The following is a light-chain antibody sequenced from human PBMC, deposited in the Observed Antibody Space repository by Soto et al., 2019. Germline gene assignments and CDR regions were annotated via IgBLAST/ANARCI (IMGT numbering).Light chain of an antibody. CDR2: DAS. CDR1: QSVSSY. V-gene: IGKV3-11*01. Sequence: EIVLTQSPATLSLSPGERATLSCRASQSVSSYLAWYQQKPGQAPRLLIYDASNRATGIPARFSGSGSRTDFTLTLSILEHEDFAVYYCQQRSNWPEITFGQGPRLEIK. J-gene: IGKJ5*01. CDR3: QQRSNWPEIT.